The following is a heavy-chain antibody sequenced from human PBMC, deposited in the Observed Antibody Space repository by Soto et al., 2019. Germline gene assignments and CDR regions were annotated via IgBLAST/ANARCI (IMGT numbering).Heavy chain of an antibody. CDR2: FDPEDGET. V-gene: IGHV1-24*01. J-gene: IGHJ3*02. Sequence: ASVKVSCKVSGYTLTELSMHWVRQAPGKGLEWMGGFDPEDGETIYAQKFQGRVTMTEDTSTDTAYMELSSLRSEDTAVYYCATLIHRVGADHDAFDIWGQGTRVTVS. D-gene: IGHD1-26*01. CDR1: GYTLTELS. CDR3: ATLIHRVGADHDAFDI.